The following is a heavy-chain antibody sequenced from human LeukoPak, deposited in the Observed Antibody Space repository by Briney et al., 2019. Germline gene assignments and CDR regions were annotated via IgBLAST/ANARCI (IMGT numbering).Heavy chain of an antibody. CDR3: TRVKSDSSGWYHVLD. CDR1: GFTFSGYG. Sequence: TGGSLRLSCAASGFTFSGYGMHWVRQATGKSLEWVSGIGTGGDTHYADSVKGRFTISRENAKNSLFPQMNSLRAGDTAIYYCTRVKSDSSGWYHVLDWGQGTLVTVSS. J-gene: IGHJ4*02. V-gene: IGHV3-13*01. CDR2: IGTGGDT. D-gene: IGHD6-19*01.